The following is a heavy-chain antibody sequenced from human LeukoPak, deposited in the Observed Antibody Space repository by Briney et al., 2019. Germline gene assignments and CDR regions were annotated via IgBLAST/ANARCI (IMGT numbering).Heavy chain of an antibody. J-gene: IGHJ4*02. Sequence: ASVKVSCKVSGYTLTELSMHWVRQAPGQGLEWMGWISAYNGNTNYAQKLQGRVTMTTDTSTSTAYMELRSLRSDDTAVYYCAREGSAARSPYYFDYWGQGTLVTVSS. CDR2: ISAYNGNT. D-gene: IGHD6-6*01. V-gene: IGHV1-18*01. CDR3: AREGSAARSPYYFDY. CDR1: GYTLTELS.